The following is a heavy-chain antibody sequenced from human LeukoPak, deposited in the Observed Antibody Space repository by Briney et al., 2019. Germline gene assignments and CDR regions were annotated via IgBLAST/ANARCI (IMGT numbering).Heavy chain of an antibody. Sequence: SVKVSCKASGGTFSSYAISWVRQAPGQGLEWMGRIIPILGIANYAQKFQGRVTMTTDTSTSTAYMELRSLRSDDTAVYYCARDPVDGTGYWGQGTLVTVSS. CDR3: ARDPVDGTGY. V-gene: IGHV1-69*04. J-gene: IGHJ4*02. D-gene: IGHD1-1*01. CDR1: GGTFSSYA. CDR2: IIPILGIA.